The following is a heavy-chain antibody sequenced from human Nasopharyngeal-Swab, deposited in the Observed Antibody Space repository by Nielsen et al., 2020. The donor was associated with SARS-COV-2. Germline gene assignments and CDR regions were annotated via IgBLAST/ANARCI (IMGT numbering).Heavy chain of an antibody. CDR1: GFTFGEFA. Sequence: GGSLRLSCAASGFTFGEFAMHWVRQAPGKGLEWVSAISWSSSMVGYADSVKGRFTISRDNAKKSLYLQMNSLRPEDTALYYCAKVSARFLEWLHPFDYWGQGTLVTVSA. D-gene: IGHD3-3*01. CDR3: AKVSARFLEWLHPFDY. J-gene: IGHJ4*02. V-gene: IGHV3-9*01. CDR2: ISWSSSMV.